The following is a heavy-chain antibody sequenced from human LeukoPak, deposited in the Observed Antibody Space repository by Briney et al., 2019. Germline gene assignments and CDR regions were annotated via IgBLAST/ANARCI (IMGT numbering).Heavy chain of an antibody. CDR2: ISYDGSNK. D-gene: IGHD3-10*01. Sequence: GGSLRLSCAASGFTFSVYDMHWVRQAPGKGLEWVAVISYDGSNKYYADSVKGRFTISRDNSRNTLHLQMSSLRVEDTAVYYCVKDSSSGSYFDYWGQGTLVTVSS. CDR1: GFTFSVYD. CDR3: VKDSSSGSYFDY. J-gene: IGHJ4*02. V-gene: IGHV3-30*14.